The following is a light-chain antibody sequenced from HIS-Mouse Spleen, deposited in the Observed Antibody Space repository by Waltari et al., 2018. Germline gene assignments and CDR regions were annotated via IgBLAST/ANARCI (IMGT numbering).Light chain of an antibody. CDR2: DES. CDR1: NIGSKS. CDR3: QVWDSSSDHVV. V-gene: IGLV3-21*03. J-gene: IGLJ2*01. Sequence: SYVLTQPPSVSVAPGKTARITCGGNNIGSKSVHWYQQKPGQAPVLGVYDESDRPSGIPERFSGSNSGSTATLTISRVEAGDEADYYGQVWDSSSDHVVFGGGTKLTVL.